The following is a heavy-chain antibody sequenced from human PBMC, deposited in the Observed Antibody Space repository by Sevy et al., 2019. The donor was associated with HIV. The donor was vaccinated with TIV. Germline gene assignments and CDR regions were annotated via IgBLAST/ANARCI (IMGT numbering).Heavy chain of an antibody. CDR3: AREDYSNYYFYAVDV. CDR1: GFIFSNYG. J-gene: IGHJ6*02. D-gene: IGHD4-4*01. Sequence: GGSLRLSCAASGFIFSNYGMNWVRQAPGKGLEWVSSISSSGSYIYYGDSMKGRFTISRDNAKNSLFLQMNSLRAEDTAVYYCAREDYSNYYFYAVDVWGQGTTVTVSS. CDR2: ISSSGSYI. V-gene: IGHV3-21*01.